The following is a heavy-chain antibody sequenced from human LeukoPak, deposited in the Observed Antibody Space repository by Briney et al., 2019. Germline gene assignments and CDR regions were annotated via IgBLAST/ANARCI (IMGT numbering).Heavy chain of an antibody. J-gene: IGHJ4*02. CDR1: GSSISTDYY. CDR3: SRESSSSSDY. CDR2: IHHNGRI. D-gene: IGHD6-6*01. Sequence: PSETLSPTCAVSGSSISTDYYWSWIRQPPGKGLEWIGSIHHNGRIYYSPSLKSRATLSLDTSKNQLSLRLSSLTAADTALYFCSRESSSSSDYWGQGTLVTVSS. V-gene: IGHV4-38-2*02.